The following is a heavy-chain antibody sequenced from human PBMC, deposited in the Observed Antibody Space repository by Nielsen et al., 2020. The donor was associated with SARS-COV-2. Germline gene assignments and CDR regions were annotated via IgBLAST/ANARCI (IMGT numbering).Heavy chain of an antibody. CDR3: ARDSSGWYALTTYYYYGMDV. V-gene: IGHV3-74*01. Sequence: GGSLRLSCAASGFTFSSYWKHWVRQAPGKGLVWVSRINSDGSSTSYADSVKGRFTISRDNAKNTLYLQMNSLRAEDTAVYYCARDSSGWYALTTYYYYGMDVWGQGTTVTVSS. CDR2: INSDGSST. J-gene: IGHJ6*02. CDR1: GFTFSSYW. D-gene: IGHD6-19*01.